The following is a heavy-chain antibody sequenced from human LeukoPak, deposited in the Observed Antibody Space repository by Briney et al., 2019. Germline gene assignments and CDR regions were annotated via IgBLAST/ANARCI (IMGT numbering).Heavy chain of an antibody. CDR3: ARVTAAAGPD. CDR1: GFTFSSYG. V-gene: IGHV3-30*02. J-gene: IGHJ4*02. CDR2: IRYDGSNK. D-gene: IGHD6-13*01. Sequence: PGGSQRLSCAASGFTFSSYGMHWVRQAPGKRLEWVAFIRYDGSNKYYADSVKGRFTISRDNSKNTLYLQMNSLRAEDTAVYYCARVTAAAGPDWGQGTLVTVSS.